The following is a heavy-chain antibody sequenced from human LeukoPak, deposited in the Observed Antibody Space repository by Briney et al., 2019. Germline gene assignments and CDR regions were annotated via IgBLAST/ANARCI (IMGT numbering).Heavy chain of an antibody. CDR2: INHSGST. J-gene: IGHJ6*03. V-gene: IGHV4-34*01. CDR3: ASAGGGGNYYMDV. Sequence: SETLSLTCAVYGGSFSGYYWSRIRQPPGKGLEWIGEINHSGSTNYNPSLKSRVTISVDTSKNQFSLKLSSVTAADTAVYYCASAGGGGNYYMDVWGKGTTVTVSS. CDR1: GGSFSGYY.